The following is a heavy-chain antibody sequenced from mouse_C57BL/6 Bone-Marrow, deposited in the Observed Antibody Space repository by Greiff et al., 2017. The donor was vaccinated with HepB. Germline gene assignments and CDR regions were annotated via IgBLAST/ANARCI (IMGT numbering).Heavy chain of an antibody. CDR1: GYSITSGYY. CDR3: ARVGSSLYYAMDY. J-gene: IGHJ4*01. D-gene: IGHD1-1*01. CDR2: ISYDGSN. Sequence: DVQLQESGPGLVKPSQSLSLTCSVTGYSITSGYYWNWIRQFPGNKLEWMGYISYDGSNNYNPSLKNRISITRDTSKNQFFLKLNSVTTEDTATYYCARVGSSLYYAMDYWGQGTSVTVSS. V-gene: IGHV3-6*01.